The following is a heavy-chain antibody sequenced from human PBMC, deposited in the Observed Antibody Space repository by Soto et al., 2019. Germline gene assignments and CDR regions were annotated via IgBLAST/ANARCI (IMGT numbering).Heavy chain of an antibody. V-gene: IGHV3-64D*06. CDR2: ISNNGGKT. CDR1: GFTFSTYA. CDR3: VKIGTTNRNFFDY. Sequence: LRLSCSASGFTFSTYAMHWVRQAPGKGLEYVSAISNNGGKTYHADSVKGRFTISRDNSKNTLYLQMTSLRAEDTAVYYCVKIGTTNRNFFDYWGQGTLVTVSS. D-gene: IGHD1-26*01. J-gene: IGHJ4*02.